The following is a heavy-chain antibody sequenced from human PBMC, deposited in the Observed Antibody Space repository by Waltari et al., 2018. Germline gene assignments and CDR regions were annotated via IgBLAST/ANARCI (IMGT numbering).Heavy chain of an antibody. J-gene: IGHJ3*01. CDR3: RVYSHGPFDV. V-gene: IGHV3-7*01. Sequence: EVQLVDSGGGLVQPGESLRLSFSTSGFTFTDYWMSWLRQAPGQGPEWVATINKDGTDKYYVDSVEGRFTISRDNAKNSLYLQMNSLRAEDTALYYCRVYSHGPFDVWGQGTMVTVSS. CDR2: INKDGTDK. CDR1: GFTFTDYW. D-gene: IGHD5-18*01.